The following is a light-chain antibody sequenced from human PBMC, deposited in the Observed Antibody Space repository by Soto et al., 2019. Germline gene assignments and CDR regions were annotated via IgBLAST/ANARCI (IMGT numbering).Light chain of an antibody. CDR1: SSDVGGYNY. CDR2: EVS. CDR3: CSYVGGYSYV. Sequence: QSVLTQSASVSGSPGQSITISCTGTSSDVGGYNYVSWYQQHPGKAPKLMISEVSNRPSGVSNRFSGSKSGNTASLTISGLQAEDEADYYCCSYVGGYSYVFGSGTKVTV. V-gene: IGLV2-14*01. J-gene: IGLJ1*01.